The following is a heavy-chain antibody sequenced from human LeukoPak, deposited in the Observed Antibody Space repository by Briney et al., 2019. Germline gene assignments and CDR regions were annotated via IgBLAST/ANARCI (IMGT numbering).Heavy chain of an antibody. Sequence: PSETLSLTCTVSGGSISSYYWSWIRQPAGKGLEWIGRIYTSGSTDYNPSLKSRVTMSVDTSKNQFSLKLSSVTAADTAVYYCARHTHSIARYYFDYWGQGTLVTVSS. V-gene: IGHV4-4*07. D-gene: IGHD6-13*01. CDR1: GGSISSYY. CDR2: IYTSGST. CDR3: ARHTHSIARYYFDY. J-gene: IGHJ4*02.